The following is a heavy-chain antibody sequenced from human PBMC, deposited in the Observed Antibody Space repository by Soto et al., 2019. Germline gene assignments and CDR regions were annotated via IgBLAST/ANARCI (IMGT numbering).Heavy chain of an antibody. J-gene: IGHJ4*01. D-gene: IGHD2-21*02. Sequence: SETLSLTCSVSGGSIKNTNYHWGWIRQPPGKGLEWIGTLYYRGATDYNPSLKTRVTISVDTSKNLLSLNLSSVTAADTAVYYCFAVMAATLDYWGQGTLVTVSS. V-gene: IGHV4-39*01. CDR2: LYYRGAT. CDR3: FAVMAATLDY. CDR1: GGSIKNTNYH.